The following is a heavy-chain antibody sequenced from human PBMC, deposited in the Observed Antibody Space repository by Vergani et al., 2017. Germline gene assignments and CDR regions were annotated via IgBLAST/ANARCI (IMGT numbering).Heavy chain of an antibody. V-gene: IGHV1-2*02. CDR3: ARDVSSSSVFDY. CDR2: INHNSGGT. Sequence: QVQLVQSGAEVKKPGASVKVSCKASGYTFTGYYMHWVRQAPGQGLEWMGWINHNSGGTNYAQKFQGRVTMTRDTSISTAYMELSRPISDDTAVYYCARDVSSSSVFDYWGQGTLVTVSS. J-gene: IGHJ4*02. CDR1: GYTFTGYY. D-gene: IGHD6-6*01.